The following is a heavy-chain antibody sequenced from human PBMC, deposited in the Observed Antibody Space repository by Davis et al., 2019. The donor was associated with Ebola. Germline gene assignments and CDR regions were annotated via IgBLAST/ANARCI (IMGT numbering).Heavy chain of an antibody. CDR3: ARDLSYFSLEV. J-gene: IGHJ6*02. CDR1: GFIFRNYA. Sequence: GESLKISCAASGFIFRNYAMHWVRQAPGKGLEWVAVVSHSERERFYADSVKGRFTISRDISKNIVYLEMNSLRADDTAMYYCARDLSYFSLEVCGQGTTVSVSS. V-gene: IGHV3-30*04. CDR2: VSHSERER. D-gene: IGHD2/OR15-2a*01.